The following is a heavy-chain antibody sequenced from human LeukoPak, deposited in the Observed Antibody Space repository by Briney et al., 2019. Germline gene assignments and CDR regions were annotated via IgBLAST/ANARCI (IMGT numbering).Heavy chain of an antibody. D-gene: IGHD3-22*01. J-gene: IGHJ4*02. Sequence: PGGSLRLSCAASGFTFSSYAMSWVRQAPGKGLEWVSAISGSGGSTYYADSVKGRFTIPRDNSKTTLYLQMNSLRAGGTAAYYCAKAPGSSAYSGSDYWGQGTLGTVSS. V-gene: IGHV3-23*01. CDR2: ISGSGGST. CDR3: AKAPGSSAYSGSDY. CDR1: GFTFSSYA.